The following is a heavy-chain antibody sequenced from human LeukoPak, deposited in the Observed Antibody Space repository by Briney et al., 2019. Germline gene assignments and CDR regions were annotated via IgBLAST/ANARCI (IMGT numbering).Heavy chain of an antibody. CDR1: GFTFSSYS. Sequence: GSLRLSCAASGFTFSSYSMNWVRQAPGKGLEWVSSISSSSSYIYYADSVKGRFTISRDNAKNSLYLQMNSLRAEDTAVYYCASQCGYGSGTLQVYYYGMDVWGQGTTVTVSS. CDR2: ISSSSSYI. CDR3: ASQCGYGSGTLQVYYYGMDV. D-gene: IGHD3-10*01. V-gene: IGHV3-21*01. J-gene: IGHJ6*02.